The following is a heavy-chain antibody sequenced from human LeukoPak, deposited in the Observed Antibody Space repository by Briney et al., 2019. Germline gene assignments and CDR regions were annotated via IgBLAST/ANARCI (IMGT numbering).Heavy chain of an antibody. CDR1: GGSFSGYF. J-gene: IGHJ6*03. CDR2: INHSGST. CDR3: ARVTGQWLCPYYMDV. D-gene: IGHD6-19*01. Sequence: SETLSLTCAVHGGSFSGYFWNWIRQPPGKGLEWIGEINHSGSTNYNPSLKSRVTISGDTSKNQFSLKLSSVTAADTAVYYCARVTGQWLCPYYMDVWGKGTTVTISS. V-gene: IGHV4-34*01.